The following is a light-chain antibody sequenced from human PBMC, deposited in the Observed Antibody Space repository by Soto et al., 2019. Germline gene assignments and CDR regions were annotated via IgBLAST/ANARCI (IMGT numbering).Light chain of an antibody. J-gene: IGKJ1*01. CDR2: AAT. Sequence: DIQMSQCQSSLSASVGSLVTITCRASKSISSYLNWYLHKPGKAPNLLIYAATTLQSGVPSRFSGSGSGTDFTPTISSLQPEDFATYYCQQSYSNPRTFGQGTKVDIK. CDR1: KSISSY. CDR3: QQSYSNPRT. V-gene: IGKV1-39*01.